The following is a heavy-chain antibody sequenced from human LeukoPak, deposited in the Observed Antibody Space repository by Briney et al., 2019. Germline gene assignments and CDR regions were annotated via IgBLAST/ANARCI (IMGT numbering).Heavy chain of an antibody. CDR1: GGTFSSYA. Sequence: SVEVSCKASGGTFSSYAISWVRQAPGQGLEWMGRIIPIFGTANYAQKFQGRVTITTDESTSTAYMELSSLRSEDTAVYYCARDRVAATDAFDIWGQGTMVTVSS. J-gene: IGHJ3*02. D-gene: IGHD2-15*01. CDR2: IIPIFGTA. CDR3: ARDRVAATDAFDI. V-gene: IGHV1-69*05.